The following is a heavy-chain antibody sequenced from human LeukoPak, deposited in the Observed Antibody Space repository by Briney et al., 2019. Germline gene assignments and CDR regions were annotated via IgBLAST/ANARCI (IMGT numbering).Heavy chain of an antibody. Sequence: PGRSLRLSCAASGFTFRSHGMHWVRQSPGKGLEWVADIWFDGTNKYYADSVKGRFTVSRDNSNNMLFLEMNSLRAEDTAIYFCVRDIGGRYSFDYWGQGTLVTVSS. CDR2: IWFDGTNK. CDR3: VRDIGGRYSFDY. D-gene: IGHD1-26*01. J-gene: IGHJ4*02. V-gene: IGHV3-33*01. CDR1: GFTFRSHG.